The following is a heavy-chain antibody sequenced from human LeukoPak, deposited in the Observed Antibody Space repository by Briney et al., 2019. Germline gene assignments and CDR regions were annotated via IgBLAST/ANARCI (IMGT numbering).Heavy chain of an antibody. V-gene: IGHV3-66*01. CDR1: GFTFDDYA. CDR3: ASTFYGDSPPY. J-gene: IGHJ4*02. Sequence: GGSLRLSCAASGFTFDDYAMTWVRQAPGKGLEWVSVIYSGGSTYYADSVKGRFTISRDNSKNTLYLQMNSLRAEDTAVYYCASTFYGDSPPYWGQGTLVTVSS. CDR2: IYSGGST. D-gene: IGHD4-17*01.